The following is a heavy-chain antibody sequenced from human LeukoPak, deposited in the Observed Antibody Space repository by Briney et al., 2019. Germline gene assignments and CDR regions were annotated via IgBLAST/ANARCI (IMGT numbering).Heavy chain of an antibody. CDR3: ARRSAYGSGSYYVDY. CDR1: GYTFTNYD. V-gene: IGHV1-8*03. CDR2: MNPNSGNT. Sequence: ASVKVSYKASGYTFTNYDINWVRQATRQGLEWMGWMNPNSGNTGYAQKFQGRVTITRNTSITTTYMELSSLKSEDTAVYYCARRSAYGSGSYYVDYWGQGTLVTVSS. D-gene: IGHD3-10*01. J-gene: IGHJ4*02.